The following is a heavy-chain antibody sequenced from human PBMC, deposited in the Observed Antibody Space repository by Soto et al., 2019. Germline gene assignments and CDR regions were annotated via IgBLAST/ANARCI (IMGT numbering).Heavy chain of an antibody. Sequence: PGGSLRLSCAASGFTFSSYSMSWVRQAPGKGLEWVSAISGSGGASYYADSVKGRFTISRDNSKNTVYLQMNSLRAEDTAVYFCANAYCSSTSCRAEYLQHWGQGTLVPVYS. CDR2: ISGSGGAS. CDR3: ANAYCSSTSCRAEYLQH. CDR1: GFTFSSYS. J-gene: IGHJ1*01. D-gene: IGHD2-2*01. V-gene: IGHV3-23*01.